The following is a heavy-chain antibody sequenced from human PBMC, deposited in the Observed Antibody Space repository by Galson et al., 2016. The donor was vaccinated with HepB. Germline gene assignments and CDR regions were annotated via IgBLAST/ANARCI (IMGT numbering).Heavy chain of an antibody. J-gene: IGHJ4*02. Sequence: SVKVSCKASGYTFTNYYMHWVRQAPGQGLEWMGIIIPTSGRTTYAQKFQGRVTMTRDTSTTTVYMELISLTSEDTAVYYCARDYFAIGESLGYRFQYWGQGTLVTVSS. CDR2: IIPTSGRT. CDR1: GYTFTNYY. CDR3: ARDYFAIGESLGYRFQY. D-gene: IGHD3-16*02. V-gene: IGHV1-46*01.